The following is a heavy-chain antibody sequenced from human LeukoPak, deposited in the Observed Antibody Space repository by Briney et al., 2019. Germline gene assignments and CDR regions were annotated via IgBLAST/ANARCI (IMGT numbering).Heavy chain of an antibody. Sequence: ASVKVSCKASGYTFTSYGISWVRQAPGQGLEWMGWISAYNGNTNYAQKLQGRVTMTTDTSTSTAYMELRSLRSDDTAVYYCARVNPYSSSWYELSFFDYWGQGTLVTVSS. D-gene: IGHD6-13*01. CDR1: GYTFTSYG. V-gene: IGHV1-18*01. CDR3: ARVNPYSSSWYELSFFDY. CDR2: ISAYNGNT. J-gene: IGHJ4*02.